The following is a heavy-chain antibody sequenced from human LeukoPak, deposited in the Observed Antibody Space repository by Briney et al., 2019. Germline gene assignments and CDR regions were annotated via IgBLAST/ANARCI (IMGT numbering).Heavy chain of an antibody. CDR3: AREYDSSGYYYYYYGMDV. Sequence: ASVKVSCKASGYTFTSYGISWVRQAPGQGLEWMGWISAYNGNTNYAQKLQGRVTMTTDTSTSTAYMGLRSLRSDDTAVYYCAREYDSSGYYYYYYGMDVWGQGTTVTVSS. CDR1: GYTFTSYG. V-gene: IGHV1-18*01. D-gene: IGHD3-22*01. J-gene: IGHJ6*02. CDR2: ISAYNGNT.